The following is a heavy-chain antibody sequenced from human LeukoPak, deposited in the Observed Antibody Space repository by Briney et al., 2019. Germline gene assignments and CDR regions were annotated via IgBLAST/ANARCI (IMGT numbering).Heavy chain of an antibody. D-gene: IGHD2-15*01. J-gene: IGHJ6*03. Sequence: SETLSLTCSVSGGSIRSSSNYWGWIRQPPGKGLEWIGSIHYTGSTFYIPSLNSRVTISVDTSKNQFSLKLSSVTAADTAVYYYARALGGYHYYYMDVWGKGTTVTVSS. V-gene: IGHV4-39*07. CDR1: GGSIRSSSNY. CDR2: IHYTGST. CDR3: ARALGGYHYYYMDV.